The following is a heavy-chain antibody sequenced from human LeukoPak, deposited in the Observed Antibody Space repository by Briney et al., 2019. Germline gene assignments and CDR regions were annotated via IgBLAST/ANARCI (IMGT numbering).Heavy chain of an antibody. V-gene: IGHV3-23*01. CDR3: ARAGRGYFDY. CDR1: GFTFSSYA. CDR2: ISNNGGST. J-gene: IGHJ4*02. Sequence: GGSLRLSCATSGFTFSSYAMSWVRQAPGKGLEWVSTISNNGGSTYYADSVKGRFTISRDNSRNTLYLQMNSLRAEDTAVYYCARAGRGYFDYWGQGTLVTVSS.